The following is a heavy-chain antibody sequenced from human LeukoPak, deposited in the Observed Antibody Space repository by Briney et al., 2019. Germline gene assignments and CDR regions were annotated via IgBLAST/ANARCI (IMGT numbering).Heavy chain of an antibody. CDR1: GFTFDDYG. CDR3: AKDGGTHFDH. D-gene: IGHD1-26*01. V-gene: IGHV3-20*04. J-gene: IGHJ4*02. CDR2: INWNGGST. Sequence: GGSLRLSCAASGFTFDDYGMSWVRQAPGKGLDWVSGINWNGGSTGYADSVKGRFTISRDNAKNSLYLQMNSLRAEDTALYYCAKDGGTHFDHWGQGTLVTVSS.